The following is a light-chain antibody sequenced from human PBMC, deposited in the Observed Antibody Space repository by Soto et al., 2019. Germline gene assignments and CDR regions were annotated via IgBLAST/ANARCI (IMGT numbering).Light chain of an antibody. CDR3: SSYTCTSTLYV. V-gene: IGLV2-14*03. CDR2: DVS. J-gene: IGLJ1*01. Sequence: QSALTQPASVSGSPGQSITISCTGNSSDIGGYNYVSWYQQLPGKVPKLIIYDVSNRPSGVSDRFSGSKSGNAASLAISGLQPEDEADYYCSSYTCTSTLYVFGTGTQLTVL. CDR1: SSDIGGYNY.